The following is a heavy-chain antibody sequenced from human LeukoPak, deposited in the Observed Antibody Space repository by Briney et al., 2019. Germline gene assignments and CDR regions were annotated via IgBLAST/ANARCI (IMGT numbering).Heavy chain of an antibody. J-gene: IGHJ4*02. Sequence: GGSLRLSCAASGFTFSSSGMHWVRQAPGKGMEWVAFIRYDGSTKYYADSVKGRFTISREKSNNTLYLQMNSLRAEDTAVHYCAKVGAGGDFDYWGQGTLVTVSS. D-gene: IGHD3-10*01. CDR2: IRYDGSTK. V-gene: IGHV3-30*02. CDR1: GFTFSSSG. CDR3: AKVGAGGDFDY.